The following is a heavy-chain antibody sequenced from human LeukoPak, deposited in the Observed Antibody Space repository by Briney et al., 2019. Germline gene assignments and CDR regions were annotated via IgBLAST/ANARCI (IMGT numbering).Heavy chain of an antibody. CDR3: ARHTRHYDFWSGYRTGHYYYYMDV. V-gene: IGHV5-51*01. Sequence: GESLKISCKGSGYSFTSYWIGWVRQMPGKGLEWMGIIYPGDSDTRYSPSFQGQVTISADKSISTAYLQWSSLKASDTAMYYCARHTRHYDFWSGYRTGHYYYYMDVWGKGTTVTVSS. J-gene: IGHJ6*03. CDR2: IYPGDSDT. CDR1: GYSFTSYW. D-gene: IGHD3-3*01.